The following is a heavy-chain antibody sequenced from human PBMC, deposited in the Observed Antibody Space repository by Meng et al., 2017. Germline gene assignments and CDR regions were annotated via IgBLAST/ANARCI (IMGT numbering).Heavy chain of an antibody. D-gene: IGHD3-9*01. CDR3: AREYRDILTGYRYFDY. V-gene: IGHV1-69*01. Sequence: VPLLQSGSEVKKTGSAVKVTCKASGGTCSSYAISWVRQAPGQGLEWMGGIIPIFGTANYAQKFQGRVTITADESTSTAYMELSSLRSEDTAVYYCAREYRDILTGYRYFDYWGQGTLVTVSS. J-gene: IGHJ4*02. CDR1: GGTCSSYA. CDR2: IIPIFGTA.